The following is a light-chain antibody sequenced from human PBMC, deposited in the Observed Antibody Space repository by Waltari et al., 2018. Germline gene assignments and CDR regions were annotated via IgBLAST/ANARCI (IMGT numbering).Light chain of an antibody. CDR3: QQCYTFPYT. V-gene: IGKV3-11*01. J-gene: IGKJ2*01. CDR2: DAS. CDR1: QSVSSF. Sequence: EIVLTQSPATLSLSPGERATLSCRASQSVSSFLAWYQQKRGQAPRLLIYDASTRATGIPARFSGSGSGTDFTLTISSLQAEDVAVYYCQQCYTFPYTFGQGTKLEIK.